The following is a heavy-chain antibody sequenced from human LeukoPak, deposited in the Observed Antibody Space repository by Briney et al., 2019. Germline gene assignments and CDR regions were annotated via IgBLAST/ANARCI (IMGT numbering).Heavy chain of an antibody. Sequence: ASVKVSCKASGYTFTSYGISWVRHAPEQGLEWMGWISAYNGNTNYAQKLQGRVTMTTDTSTSTAYMELRSLRSDDTAVYYCARWGGDDDSGDDFYFDYWGQGTLVTVSS. J-gene: IGHJ4*02. D-gene: IGHD5-12*01. CDR3: ARWGGDDDSGDDFYFDY. V-gene: IGHV1-18*04. CDR2: ISAYNGNT. CDR1: GYTFTSYG.